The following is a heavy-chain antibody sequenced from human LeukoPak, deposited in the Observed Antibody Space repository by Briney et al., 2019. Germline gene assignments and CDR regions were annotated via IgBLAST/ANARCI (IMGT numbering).Heavy chain of an antibody. J-gene: IGHJ4*02. Sequence: SETLSLTCTVSGGSISSYYWSWIRQPAGKGLEWIGRIYTSGSTNYNPSLKSRVAMSVDTSKNQFSLRLSSVTAADTAVYYCVKSGGYGLIDYWGQGTLVTVSS. CDR2: IYTSGST. CDR3: VKSGGYGLIDY. D-gene: IGHD6-19*01. CDR1: GGSISSYY. V-gene: IGHV4-4*07.